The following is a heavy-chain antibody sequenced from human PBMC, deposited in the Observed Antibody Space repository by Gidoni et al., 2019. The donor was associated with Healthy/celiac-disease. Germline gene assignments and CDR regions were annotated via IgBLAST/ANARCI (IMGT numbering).Heavy chain of an antibody. Sequence: QVQLVQSGAEVKKPGSSLKVSCKASGVTFSSYAISWVRQAPGQGLEWMGGIIPIFGTANYAQKFQGRVTITADESTSTAYMELSSLRSEDTAVYYCARDLSPRPYYYDSSGYSPPGYWGQGTLVTVSS. CDR1: GVTFSSYA. CDR2: IIPIFGTA. D-gene: IGHD3-22*01. J-gene: IGHJ4*02. CDR3: ARDLSPRPYYYDSSGYSPPGY. V-gene: IGHV1-69*01.